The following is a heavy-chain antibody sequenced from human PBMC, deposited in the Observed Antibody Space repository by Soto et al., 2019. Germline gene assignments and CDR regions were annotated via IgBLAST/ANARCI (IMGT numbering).Heavy chain of an antibody. CDR2: TYYRSKWYN. V-gene: IGHV6-1*01. CDR1: GDSVSCNSAA. Sequence: HTLSLTCAISGDSVSCNSAAWNWIRQSPSRGLEWLGRTYYRSKWYNDYAVSVKSRITINPDTSKNQFSLQLNSVTPEDTAVYYCARESGSFAGGYYGMDVWGQGTTVTVSS. D-gene: IGHD1-26*01. CDR3: ARESGSFAGGYYGMDV. J-gene: IGHJ6*02.